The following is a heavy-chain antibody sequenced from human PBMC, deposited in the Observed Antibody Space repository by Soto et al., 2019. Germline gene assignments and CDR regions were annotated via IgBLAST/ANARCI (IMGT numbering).Heavy chain of an antibody. D-gene: IGHD3-22*01. Sequence: QVQLQESGPGLVKPSQTLSLTCTVSGGSISSGDYYWSWIRQPPGKGLEWIGYIYYRGSTYYNPSLKSRVTISVDTSKNQFSLKLSSVTAADTAVYYCARVPFMIVRAFDIWGQGTMVTVSS. CDR3: ARVPFMIVRAFDI. J-gene: IGHJ3*02. V-gene: IGHV4-30-4*01. CDR2: IYYRGST. CDR1: GGSISSGDYY.